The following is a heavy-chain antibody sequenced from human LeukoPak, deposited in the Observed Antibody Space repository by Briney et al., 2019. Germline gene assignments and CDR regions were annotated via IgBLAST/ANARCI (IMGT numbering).Heavy chain of an antibody. CDR1: GGSFSGYY. D-gene: IGHD3-22*01. CDR2: INHSGST. Sequence: SETLSLTCAVYGGSFSGYYWSWIRQPPGKGLEWIGEINHSGSTNYNPSLKSRVTISVDTSKNQFSLKLSSVTAADTAVYYCARGDYYDSSGYYYESPFDYWGQGTLVTVSS. J-gene: IGHJ4*02. CDR3: ARGDYYDSSGYYYESPFDY. V-gene: IGHV4-34*01.